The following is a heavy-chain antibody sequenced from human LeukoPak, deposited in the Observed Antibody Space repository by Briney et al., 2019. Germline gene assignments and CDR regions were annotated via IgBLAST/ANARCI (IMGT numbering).Heavy chain of an antibody. V-gene: IGHV4-59*01. CDR1: GGSISSYY. D-gene: IGHD3-9*01. Sequence: SETLSLTCTVSGGSISSYYWSWIRQPPGKGLEWIGYIYYSGSTNYNPSLKSRVTISVDTSKNQFSLKLSSVTAADPAVYYCARTDKSDAFDIWGQGTMVTVSS. CDR3: ARTDKSDAFDI. J-gene: IGHJ3*02. CDR2: IYYSGST.